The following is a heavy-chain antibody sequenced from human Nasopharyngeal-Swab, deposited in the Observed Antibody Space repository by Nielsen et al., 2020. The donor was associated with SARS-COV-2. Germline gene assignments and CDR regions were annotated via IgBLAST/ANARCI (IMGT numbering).Heavy chain of an antibody. J-gene: IGHJ4*02. Sequence: WIRQPPGKGLPWVSRIDTDGTITDYADSVKGRFTISRDNAKNTLCLQMNSLRAEDTAVYYCARDVGGRDNYWGQGALVTVSS. CDR3: ARDVGGRDNY. CDR2: IDTDGTIT. D-gene: IGHD2-15*01. V-gene: IGHV3-74*01.